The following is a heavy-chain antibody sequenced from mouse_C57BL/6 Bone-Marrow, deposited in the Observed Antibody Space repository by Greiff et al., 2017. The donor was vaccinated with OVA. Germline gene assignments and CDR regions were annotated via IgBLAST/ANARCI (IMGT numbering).Heavy chain of an antibody. J-gene: IGHJ3*01. Sequence: EVQVVESGEGLVKPGGSLKLSCAASGFTFSSYAMSWVRQTPEKRLEWVAYISSGGDYIYYADTVKGRFTISRDNARNTLYLQMSSLKSEDTAMYYCTREGGSGYSAWFAYWGQGTLVTVSA. CDR1: GFTFSSYA. D-gene: IGHD3-2*02. CDR3: TREGGSGYSAWFAY. CDR2: ISSGGDYI. V-gene: IGHV5-9-1*02.